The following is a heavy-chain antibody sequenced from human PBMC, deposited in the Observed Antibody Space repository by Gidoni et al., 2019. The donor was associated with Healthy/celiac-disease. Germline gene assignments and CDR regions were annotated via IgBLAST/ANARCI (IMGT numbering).Heavy chain of an antibody. CDR3: ARRGSGWYRDAFDI. CDR2: IYYSGST. CDR1: GGSISSYY. V-gene: IGHV4-59*01. Sequence: QVQLQESGPGLVKPSETLSLTCTVSGGSISSYYWSWIRQPPGKGLGWIGYIYYSGSTNYNPSLKSRVTISVDTSKNQFSLKLSSVTAADTAVYYCARRGSGWYRDAFDIWGQGTMVTVSS. J-gene: IGHJ3*02. D-gene: IGHD6-19*01.